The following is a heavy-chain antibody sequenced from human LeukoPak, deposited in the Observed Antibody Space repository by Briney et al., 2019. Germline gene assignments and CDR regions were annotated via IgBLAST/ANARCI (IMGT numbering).Heavy chain of an antibody. V-gene: IGHV4-31*03. Sequence: SETLSLTCTVSGGSISSGDYYWSWIRQPPGKGLEWIGYIYYSGSTYCNPSLKSRVTISVDTSKNQFSLKLSSVTAADTAVYYCAREVWFLTGYYGVDYWGQGTLVTVSS. J-gene: IGHJ4*02. CDR2: IYYSGST. D-gene: IGHD3-9*01. CDR1: GGSISSGDYY. CDR3: AREVWFLTGYYGVDY.